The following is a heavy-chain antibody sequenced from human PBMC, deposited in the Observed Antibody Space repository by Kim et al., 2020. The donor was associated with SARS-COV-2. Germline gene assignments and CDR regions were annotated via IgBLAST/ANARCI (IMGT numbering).Heavy chain of an antibody. CDR3: ARHQGYCSSTSCYKYGMDV. CDR1: GYSFTSYW. V-gene: IGHV5-51*01. J-gene: IGHJ6*02. CDR2: IYPGDSDT. D-gene: IGHD2-2*02. Sequence: GESLKISCKGSGYSFTSYWIGWVRQMPGKGLEWMGIIYPGDSDTRYSPSFQGQVTISADKSISTAYLQWSSLKASDTAMYYCARHQGYCSSTSCYKYGMDVWGQGTTVTVSS.